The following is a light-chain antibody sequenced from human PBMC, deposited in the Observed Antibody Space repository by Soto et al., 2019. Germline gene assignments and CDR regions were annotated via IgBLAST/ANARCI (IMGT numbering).Light chain of an antibody. Sequence: DIVMTQSPDSLAVSLGERATINCKSSQSVLCSSNNNNYLAWYQQKPGQPPKLLIYWASTRESGVPDRFSGSGSGTDFTLTISSLQAEDVAVYYCQQYYSTPPTFGQGTKVEIK. CDR1: QSVLCSSNNNNY. CDR3: QQYYSTPPT. J-gene: IGKJ1*01. V-gene: IGKV4-1*01. CDR2: WAS.